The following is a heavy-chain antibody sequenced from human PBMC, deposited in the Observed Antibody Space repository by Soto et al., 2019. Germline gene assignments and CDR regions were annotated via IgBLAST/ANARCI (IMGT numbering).Heavy chain of an antibody. J-gene: IGHJ5*02. CDR3: ARDAISMVRGTNNWFDT. Sequence: GGSLRLSCEASGFIFSDRAMSWVRQAPGKGLEWVSAISGNGIATYYADSVKGRFTISRDNSKNTLYLQMNRLRADDTAVYYCARDAISMVRGTNNWFDTWGQGTLVTVSS. CDR1: GFIFSDRA. D-gene: IGHD3-10*01. CDR2: ISGNGIAT. V-gene: IGHV3-23*01.